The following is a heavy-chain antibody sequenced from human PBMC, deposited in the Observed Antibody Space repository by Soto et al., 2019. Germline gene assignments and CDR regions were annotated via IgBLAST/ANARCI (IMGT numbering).Heavy chain of an antibody. J-gene: IGHJ5*02. D-gene: IGHD3-10*01. Sequence: ASVKVSGKGTGGIFSSYAISGVRQAAGQGLEWMGWINPGSGATGYAQKFQGRVTMTRDISIATDYIELSRLRFDDKAIYYCARIHTFGSLNCFDPWGKGALVTVSS. V-gene: IGHV1-8*02. CDR1: GGIFSSYA. CDR2: INPGSGAT. CDR3: ARIHTFGSLNCFDP.